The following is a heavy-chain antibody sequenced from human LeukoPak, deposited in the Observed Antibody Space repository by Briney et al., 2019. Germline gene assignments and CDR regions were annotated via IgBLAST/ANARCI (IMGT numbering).Heavy chain of an antibody. CDR1: GFTFSSSA. J-gene: IGHJ4*02. CDR2: ISASGGST. V-gene: IGHV3-23*01. Sequence: GGSLRLSCAASGFTFSSSAMSWVRQVPGKGLEWVSGISASGGSTNYADSVRGRFTISRDNSKNTLYVQMNSLRAEDTAVYYCARFLAAGTGNYWGQGTLVTVSS. D-gene: IGHD6-13*01. CDR3: ARFLAAGTGNY.